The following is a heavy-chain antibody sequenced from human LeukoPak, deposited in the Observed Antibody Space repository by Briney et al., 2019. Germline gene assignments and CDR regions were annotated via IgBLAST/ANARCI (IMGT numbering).Heavy chain of an antibody. CDR2: IYTSGST. CDR3: ARGNDRKSEFDP. D-gene: IGHD1-1*01. CDR1: GGSIGSYY. Sequence: SETLSLTCTVSGGSIGSYYWSWIRQPAGKGLEWIGRIYTSGSTNYNPSLKSRVTMSVDTSKNQFSLKLSSVTAADTAVYYCARGNDRKSEFDPWGQGTLVTVSS. V-gene: IGHV4-4*07. J-gene: IGHJ5*02.